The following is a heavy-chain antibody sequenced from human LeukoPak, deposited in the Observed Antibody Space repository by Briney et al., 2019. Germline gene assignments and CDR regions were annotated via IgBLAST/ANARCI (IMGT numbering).Heavy chain of an antibody. V-gene: IGHV1-69*06. D-gene: IGHD3-22*01. J-gene: IGHJ4*02. CDR1: GGTFSSYA. CDR3: ARGHYYYDSSGYYPA. Sequence: ASVKVSCKASGGTFSSYAISWVRQAPGQGLEWMGGIIPIFGTANYAQKFQGRVTITADKSTSTAYMELSSLRSEDTAVYYCARGHYYYDSSGYYPAWGQGTLVTVSS. CDR2: IIPIFGTA.